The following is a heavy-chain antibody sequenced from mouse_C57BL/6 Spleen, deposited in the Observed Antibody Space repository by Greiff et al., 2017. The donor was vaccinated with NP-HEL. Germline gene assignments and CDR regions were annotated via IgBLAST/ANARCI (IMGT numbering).Heavy chain of an antibody. Sequence: EVMLVESEGGLVQPGSSMKLSCTASGFTFSDYYMPWVRQVPEKGLEWVANINYDGSSTYYLDSLKSRFIISIDNAKTILYLQMSSLKSVDTATYYCARVHYYGSRYAMDYWGQGTSVTVSS. CDR3: ARVHYYGSRYAMDY. D-gene: IGHD1-1*01. J-gene: IGHJ4*01. CDR2: INYDGSST. V-gene: IGHV5-16*01. CDR1: GFTFSDYY.